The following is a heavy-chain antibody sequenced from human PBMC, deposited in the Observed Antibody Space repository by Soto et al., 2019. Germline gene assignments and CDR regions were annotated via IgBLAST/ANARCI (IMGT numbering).Heavy chain of an antibody. J-gene: IGHJ5*02. D-gene: IGHD3-9*01. CDR2: FDPEDGET. V-gene: IGHV1-24*01. CDR3: ATLGHYDILTGYLNWFDP. Sequence: GASVKVSCKVSGYTLTELSMHWVRQAPGKGLEWMGGFDPEDGETIYAQKFQGRVTMTEDTSTDTAYMELSSLRSEDTAVYYCATLGHYDILTGYLNWFDPWGQGTLVTVSS. CDR1: GYTLTELS.